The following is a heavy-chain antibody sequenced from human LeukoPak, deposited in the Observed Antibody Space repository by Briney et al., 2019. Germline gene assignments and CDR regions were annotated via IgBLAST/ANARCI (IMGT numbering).Heavy chain of an antibody. V-gene: IGHV1-69*06. Sequence: GASVKVSCKASGYTFTSYGISWVRQAPGQGLEWMGGIIPIFGTANYAQKFQGRVTITADKSTSTAYMELSSLRSEDTAVYYCARPALGATSRRLYYYYMDVWGKGTTVTVSS. CDR3: ARPALGATSRRLYYYYMDV. CDR2: IIPIFGTA. CDR1: GYTFTSYG. J-gene: IGHJ6*03. D-gene: IGHD5-12*01.